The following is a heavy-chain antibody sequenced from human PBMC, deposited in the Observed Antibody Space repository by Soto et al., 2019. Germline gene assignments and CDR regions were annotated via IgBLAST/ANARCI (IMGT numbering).Heavy chain of an antibody. CDR2: ISKXSSLK. CDR1: GFTFSNYS. Sequence: PGGSLRLSCAVSGFTFSNYSINWVRQAPGXGPXWLSYISKXSSLKYYADSVKGRFTISRDNAKNSLYLKMNSLRDDDTAVYYCARDRDAYCSKGVCSGPYFDYWGRGTLVTVSS. CDR3: ARDRDAYCSKGVCSGPYFDY. V-gene: IGHV3-48*02. D-gene: IGHD2-8*01. J-gene: IGHJ4*02.